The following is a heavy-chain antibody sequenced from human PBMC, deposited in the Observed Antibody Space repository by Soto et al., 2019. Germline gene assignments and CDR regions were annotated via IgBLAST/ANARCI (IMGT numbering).Heavy chain of an antibody. CDR2: ISAYNGNT. D-gene: IGHD2-2*01. Sequence: ASVKVSCKASGYTFTSYGIRWVRPAPGQGLEWKGWISAYNGNTNYAQKLQGRVTITTDTSTSTAYMELRSLRSDDTVGYYCARYVFFFVVRAAIGYYYYGVDVWGQGTTVTVS. CDR3: ARYVFFFVVRAAIGYYYYGVDV. CDR1: GYTFTSYG. V-gene: IGHV1-18*04. J-gene: IGHJ6*02.